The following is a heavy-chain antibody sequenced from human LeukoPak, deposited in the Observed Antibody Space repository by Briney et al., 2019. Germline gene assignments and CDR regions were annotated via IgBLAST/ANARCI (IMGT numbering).Heavy chain of an antibody. Sequence: GRSLRLPCAASGFTFDDYAMHWVRQAPGKGLEWVSGISWNSGSIGYADSVKGRFTISRDNAKNSLYLQMNSLRAEDTALYYCAKVGGGWGQGTLVTVSS. V-gene: IGHV3-9*01. CDR1: GFTFDDYA. J-gene: IGHJ4*02. CDR3: AKVGGG. CDR2: ISWNSGSI. D-gene: IGHD1-26*01.